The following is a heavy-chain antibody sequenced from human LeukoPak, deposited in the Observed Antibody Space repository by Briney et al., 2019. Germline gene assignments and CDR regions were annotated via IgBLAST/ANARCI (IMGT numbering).Heavy chain of an antibody. CDR3: AKARAVVVVAATNY. V-gene: IGHV3-33*06. CDR2: IWYDGSKT. D-gene: IGHD2-15*01. J-gene: IGHJ4*02. Sequence: GGSLRLSCAASGFTFSSYAIHWVREPPGKGLEWVAIIWYDGSKTYYAESVKGRFTISRDNSNNMAYLQMSSLRVEDTAVYYCAKARAVVVVAATNYWGQGTLVTVSS. CDR1: GFTFSSYA.